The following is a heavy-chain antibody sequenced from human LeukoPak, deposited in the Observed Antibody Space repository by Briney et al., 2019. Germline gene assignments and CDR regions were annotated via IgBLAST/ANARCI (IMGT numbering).Heavy chain of an antibody. V-gene: IGHV4-59*12. J-gene: IGHJ6*03. Sequence: PSETLSLTCTVSGGSISSYYWSWIRQPPGKGLEWIGYIYYSGSTNYNPSLKSRVTISVDTSKNQFSLKLNSVTPEDTAVYYCARELAAAGTNYYYYYYMDVWGKGTTVTISS. CDR1: GGSISSYY. CDR3: ARELAAAGTNYYYYYYMDV. D-gene: IGHD6-13*01. CDR2: IYYSGST.